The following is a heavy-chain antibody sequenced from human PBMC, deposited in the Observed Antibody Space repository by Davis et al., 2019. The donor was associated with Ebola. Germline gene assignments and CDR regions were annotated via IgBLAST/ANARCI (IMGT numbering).Heavy chain of an antibody. CDR2: IYSGGST. V-gene: IGHV3-53*04. CDR1: GFTFSSYE. Sequence: GGSLRLSCAASGFTFSSYEMNWVRQAPGKGLEWVSVIYSGGSTYYADSVKGRFTISRHNSKNTLYLQMTSLRAEDTAVYYCARDQRDSSGWYYFDYWGQGTLVTVSS. J-gene: IGHJ4*02. D-gene: IGHD3-22*01. CDR3: ARDQRDSSGWYYFDY.